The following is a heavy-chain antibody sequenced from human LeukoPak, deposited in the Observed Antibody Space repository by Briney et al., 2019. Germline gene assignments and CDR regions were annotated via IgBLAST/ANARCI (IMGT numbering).Heavy chain of an antibody. J-gene: IGHJ4*02. CDR1: GFTFGKYW. Sequence: GGSLRLSCVASGFTFGKYWMSWVRQAPGKGLEWVANIKLDGSEKNYVDSVKGRFTISRDNTKNSLYLQMNSLRVEVTAVFYCARDQYDTWSRRGNFDSWGQGTLVIVSS. V-gene: IGHV3-7*03. CDR2: IKLDGSEK. D-gene: IGHD3-3*01. CDR3: ARDQYDTWSRRGNFDS.